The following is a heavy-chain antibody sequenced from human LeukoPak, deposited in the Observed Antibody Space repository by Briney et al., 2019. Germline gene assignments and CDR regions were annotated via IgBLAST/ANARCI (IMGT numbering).Heavy chain of an antibody. D-gene: IGHD6-13*01. Sequence: GRSLRLSCAASGFTFSSYAMHWVRQAPGKGLEWVAVIYSGGSTYYADSVKGRFTISRDNSKNTLYLQMNSLRAEDTAVYYCARGGYPIPNWGQGTLVTVSS. CDR2: IYSGGST. V-gene: IGHV3-53*01. CDR3: ARGGYPIPN. CDR1: GFTFSSYA. J-gene: IGHJ4*02.